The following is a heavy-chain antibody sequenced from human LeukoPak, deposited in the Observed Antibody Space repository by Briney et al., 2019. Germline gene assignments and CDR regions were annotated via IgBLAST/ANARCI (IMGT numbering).Heavy chain of an antibody. D-gene: IGHD1-26*01. CDR1: GFTFSSYW. Sequence: PGGSLRLSCEASGFTFSSYWMSWVRQAPGKGLEWVANIKLDGSDKYYVDSVKGRFIISRDNSKNSLYLQMNSLRAEDTALYYCARVLSGSYFPAACDSWGQGSLVTVSS. CDR2: IKLDGSDK. J-gene: IGHJ4*02. V-gene: IGHV3-7*01. CDR3: ARVLSGSYFPAACDS.